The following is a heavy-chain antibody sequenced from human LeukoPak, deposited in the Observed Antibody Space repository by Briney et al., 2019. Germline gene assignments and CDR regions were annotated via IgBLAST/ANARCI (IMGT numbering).Heavy chain of an antibody. CDR1: GFTFNIYA. CDR2: ISGSGAST. J-gene: IGHJ4*02. D-gene: IGHD5-18*01. CDR3: ARGWWGGYSYGYFYFDY. Sequence: PGGSLRLSCAASGFTFNIYALSWVRQAPGKGLEWVSAISGSGASTFYADSVKGRFTISRDNSKNTLHLQMNSLRAEDTAVYYCARGWWGGYSYGYFYFDYWGQGTLVTVSS. V-gene: IGHV3-23*01.